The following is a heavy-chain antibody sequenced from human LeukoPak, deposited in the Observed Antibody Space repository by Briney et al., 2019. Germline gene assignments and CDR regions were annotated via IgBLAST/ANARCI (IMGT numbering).Heavy chain of an antibody. Sequence: SETLSLTCTVSGGSISSYYWSWIRQPPGKGLERMGYIYYSGSTNYNPSLKSRVTISVDTSKKQFSLKLSSVTAADTAVYYWASYYYDSSGYSALDYWGQGTLVTVSS. CDR1: GGSISSYY. D-gene: IGHD3-22*01. CDR3: ASYYYDSSGYSALDY. V-gene: IGHV4-59*01. J-gene: IGHJ4*02. CDR2: IYYSGST.